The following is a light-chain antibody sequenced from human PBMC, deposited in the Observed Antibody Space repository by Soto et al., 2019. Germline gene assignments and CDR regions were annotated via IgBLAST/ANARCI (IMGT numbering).Light chain of an antibody. CDR3: QQYNDYLPYT. J-gene: IGKJ2*01. V-gene: IGKV1-5*01. Sequence: DTLMTQSPSTLSASVGDTVTITCRASQTIYTWLAWYQQKPGKAPKVIIYDASTLESGVPSRFSGSGSGTEFTLTISSLQPDDFATYYCQQYNDYLPYTFGQGTKVQIK. CDR2: DAS. CDR1: QTIYTW.